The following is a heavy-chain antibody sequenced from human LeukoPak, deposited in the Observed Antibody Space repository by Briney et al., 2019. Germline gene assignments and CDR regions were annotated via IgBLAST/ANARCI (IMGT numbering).Heavy chain of an antibody. V-gene: IGHV3-21*01. D-gene: IGHD3-22*01. CDR1: GFTFSSYS. Sequence: PGGSLRLSCAASGFTFSSYSMHWVRQAPGKGVEWVSSISSSSRYIYYADSVKGRFTISRDNAKNSLYLQMNSLRAEDTAVYYCVRDDDRPDHGLDYWGQGTLVTVSS. J-gene: IGHJ4*02. CDR3: VRDDDRPDHGLDY. CDR2: ISSSSRYI.